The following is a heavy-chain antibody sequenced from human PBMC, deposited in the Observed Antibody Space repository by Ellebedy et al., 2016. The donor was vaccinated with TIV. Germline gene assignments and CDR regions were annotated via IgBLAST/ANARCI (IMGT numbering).Heavy chain of an antibody. D-gene: IGHD3-22*01. CDR1: GDSISSSF. V-gene: IGHV4-59*08. J-gene: IGHJ5*02. Sequence: SETLSLTCIVSGDSISSSFWSWIRQPPGKGLEWIGYIHHSGSTNYNPSLKSRLTMSIDMSKNQFSLKLTSVTAADTAVYFCARHDPRYYESSGFYYGGWFDPWGQGTLVTVSS. CDR2: IHHSGST. CDR3: ARHDPRYYESSGFYYGGWFDP.